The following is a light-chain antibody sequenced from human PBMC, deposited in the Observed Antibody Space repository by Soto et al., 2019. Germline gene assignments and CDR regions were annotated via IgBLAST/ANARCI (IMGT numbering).Light chain of an antibody. V-gene: IGKV1-27*01. CDR3: QKYNSPPQN. CDR2: AAF. J-gene: IGKJ3*01. CDR1: QGISNY. Sequence: DIQMTQSQSSLSASVGDRVTIACRASQGISNYIAWYQQKPGKVPKLLMYAAFTLQSGVTSRFSGSGSGTEFILSKSSLQPEDVAPYYGQKYNSPPQNFGPGTKVDSK.